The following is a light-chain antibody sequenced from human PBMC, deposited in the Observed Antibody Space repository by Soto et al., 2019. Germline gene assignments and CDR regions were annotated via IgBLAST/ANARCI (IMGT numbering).Light chain of an antibody. Sequence: EIVLTQSPATLSLSPGERATLSCRASQSVSSYLAWYQQKAGQAPRPLIYDASNRATGIPARFSGSGSGTDFTLTISSLEPEDFAVYYCQQYGSSPGTFGQGTKVDIK. J-gene: IGKJ1*01. CDR3: QQYGSSPGT. CDR2: DAS. V-gene: IGKV3-11*01. CDR1: QSVSSY.